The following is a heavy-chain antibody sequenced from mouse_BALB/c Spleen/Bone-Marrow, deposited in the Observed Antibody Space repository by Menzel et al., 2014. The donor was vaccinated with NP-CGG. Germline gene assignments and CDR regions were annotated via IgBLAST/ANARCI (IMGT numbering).Heavy chain of an antibody. J-gene: IGHJ4*01. CDR2: INPSTGYT. CDR1: GYTFTSYW. Sequence: VKLMESGAELAKPGASVKMSCKASGYTFTSYWMYWIKQRPGQGLEWIGYINPSTGYTEYNQKFMDKATLTADKSSNTAYMQLSSLTSEDSAVYYCARKGYGNYHYYAMDYWGQGTSVTVSS. CDR3: ARKGYGNYHYYAMDY. V-gene: IGHV1-7*01. D-gene: IGHD2-1*01.